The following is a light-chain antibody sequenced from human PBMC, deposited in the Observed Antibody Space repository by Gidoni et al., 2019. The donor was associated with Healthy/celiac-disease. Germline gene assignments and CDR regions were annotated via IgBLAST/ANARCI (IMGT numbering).Light chain of an antibody. CDR2: ASS. Sequence: DISMTHSPSSVSASVGDRVTITFRASNGISLWLAWYQQNQGKALKLLIYASSSLQSGVPSRCSGSGSGTDFTLTISSLHPEDFATYYCQQANSFPLTFGGGTKVEIK. J-gene: IGKJ4*01. V-gene: IGKV1-12*01. CDR1: NGISLW. CDR3: QQANSFPLT.